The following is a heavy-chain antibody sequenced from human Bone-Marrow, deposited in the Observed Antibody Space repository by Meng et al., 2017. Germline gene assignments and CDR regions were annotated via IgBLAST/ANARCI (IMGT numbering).Heavy chain of an antibody. Sequence: QVQLRGSGPGLVKPSGTLSLTCAVSGGSISSSNWWSWVRQPPGKGLEWIGEIYHSGSTNYNPSLKSRVTISVDKSKNQFSLKLSSVTAADTAVYYCARDSRTYYYDSSGYTFDYWGQGTLVTVAS. CDR3: ARDSRTYYYDSSGYTFDY. D-gene: IGHD3-22*01. CDR1: GGSISSSNW. J-gene: IGHJ4*02. V-gene: IGHV4-4*02. CDR2: IYHSGST.